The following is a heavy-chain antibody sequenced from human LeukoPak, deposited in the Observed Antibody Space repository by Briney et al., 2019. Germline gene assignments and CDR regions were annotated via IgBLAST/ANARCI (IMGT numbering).Heavy chain of an antibody. CDR2: KYARGSS. CDR1: GGSISNYY. Sequence: SETLSLTCTVSGGSISNYYWSWIRQPAGKGLEWIGRKYARGSSNYNPPVQSRVTMSVETSKNQFSLKLRSVTAADTAVYYCARGRYCSADICTGGDSFDIWGQGTMVSVSP. V-gene: IGHV4-4*07. J-gene: IGHJ3*02. D-gene: IGHD2-15*01. CDR3: ARGRYCSADICTGGDSFDI.